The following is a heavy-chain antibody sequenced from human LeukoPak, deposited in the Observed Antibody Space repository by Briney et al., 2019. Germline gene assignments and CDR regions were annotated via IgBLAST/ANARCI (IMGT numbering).Heavy chain of an antibody. V-gene: IGHV4-59*12. CDR3: ARSSVRLGPWRPFGRVDAFDI. D-gene: IGHD3-16*01. CDR1: GGSISSYY. CDR2: IYYSGST. J-gene: IGHJ3*02. Sequence: PSETLSLTCTASGGSISSYYWRWIRQPPGKGLEWVGDIYYSGSTNYNPSLQSRVTISVDTSKNQFSLKLSSVTAADTAVYYCARSSVRLGPWRPFGRVDAFDIWGQGTMVTVSS.